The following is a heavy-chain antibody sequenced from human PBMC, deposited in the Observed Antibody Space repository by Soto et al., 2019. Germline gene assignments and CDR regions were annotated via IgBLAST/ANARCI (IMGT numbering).Heavy chain of an antibody. CDR2: INHSGST. CDR3: ARDYPYYGSGSYNDY. J-gene: IGHJ4*02. D-gene: IGHD3-10*01. Sequence: SETLSLTCAVYGGSFSGYYWIWIRQPPGKGLEWIGEINHSGSTNYNPSLKSRVTISVDTSKNQFSLKLSSVTAADTAVYYCARDYPYYGSGSYNDYWGQGTLVTVSS. CDR1: GGSFSGYY. V-gene: IGHV4-34*01.